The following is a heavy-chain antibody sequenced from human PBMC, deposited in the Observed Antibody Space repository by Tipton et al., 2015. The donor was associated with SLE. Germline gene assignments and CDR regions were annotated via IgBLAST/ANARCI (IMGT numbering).Heavy chain of an antibody. CDR1: GGSFSTYY. CDR2: IYYGGTA. V-gene: IGHV4-59*01. CDR3: ARSEYSDGLLDY. D-gene: IGHD5-12*01. Sequence: LRLSCAVYGGSFSTYYWSWIRQPPGRGLEWIGFIYYGGTANNNPSLKSRVTISVDRSKNQFSLRLSSVTAADTAVYYCARSEYSDGLLDYWGQGTLVTVSS. J-gene: IGHJ4*02.